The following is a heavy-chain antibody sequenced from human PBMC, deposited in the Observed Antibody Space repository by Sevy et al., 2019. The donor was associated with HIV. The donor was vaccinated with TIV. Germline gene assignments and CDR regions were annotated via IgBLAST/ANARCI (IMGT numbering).Heavy chain of an antibody. J-gene: IGHJ4*02. D-gene: IGHD2-15*01. V-gene: IGHV3-49*03. Sequence: GGSLRLSCTASGFTFDDYAMSWFRQAPGKGLEWVAFITRNSYEAYGGTREYAASVKGRFTISRDDSKSIAYLQMSSLKTEDTAMYYCSRALATAVTPEYYLDYWGQGTLVTVSS. CDR2: ITRNSYEAYGGTR. CDR1: GFTFDDYA. CDR3: SRALATAVTPEYYLDY.